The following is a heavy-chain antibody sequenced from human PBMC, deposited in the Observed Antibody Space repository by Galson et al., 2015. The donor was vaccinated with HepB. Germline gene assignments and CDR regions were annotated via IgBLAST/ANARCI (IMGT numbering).Heavy chain of an antibody. CDR3: AHRRWDYGDFDY. J-gene: IGHJ4*02. V-gene: IGHV2-5*01. CDR2: IYWNDDK. Sequence: PALVKPTQTLTLTCTFSGFSLSTSGVGVGWIRQPPGKALEWLALIYWNDDKRYSPSLKSRLTITKDTSKNQVVLTMTNMDPVDTATYYCAHRRWDYGDFDYWGQGTLVTVSS. CDR1: GFSLSTSGVG. D-gene: IGHD4-17*01.